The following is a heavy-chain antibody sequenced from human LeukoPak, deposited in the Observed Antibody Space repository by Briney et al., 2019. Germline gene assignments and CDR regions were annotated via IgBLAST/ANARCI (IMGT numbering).Heavy chain of an antibody. CDR1: GFTFSSYG. D-gene: IGHD2-2*01. CDR2: ISYDGGNK. J-gene: IGHJ6*02. CDR3: AKDLRGVVVSGYGMDV. V-gene: IGHV3-30*18. Sequence: GGSLRLSCAASGFTFSSYGMHWVRQAPGKGLEWVAVISYDGGNKYYADSVKGRFTISRDNSKNTLYLQMNSLRAEDTAVYYCAKDLRGVVVSGYGMDVWGQGTTVTVSS.